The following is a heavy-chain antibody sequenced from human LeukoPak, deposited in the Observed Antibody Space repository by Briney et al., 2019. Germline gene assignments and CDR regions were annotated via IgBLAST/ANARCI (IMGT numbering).Heavy chain of an antibody. D-gene: IGHD2-15*01. CDR3: ARLLVLAATEGFEF. V-gene: IGHV3-30-3*01. CDR2: ISHDGTNQ. CDR1: GFPFSSYT. Sequence: PGVSLRLSCAASGFPFSSYTMHWVRQAPGKGLEWVTFISHDGTNQGYADSVKGRFTVSRDNSKNTLFLQMNSLRPEDTAVYYCARLLVLAATEGFEFWGQGTVVTVSS. J-gene: IGHJ4*02.